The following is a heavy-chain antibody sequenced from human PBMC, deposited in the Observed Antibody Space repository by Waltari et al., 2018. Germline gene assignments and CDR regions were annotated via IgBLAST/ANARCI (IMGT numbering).Heavy chain of an antibody. D-gene: IGHD6-13*01. CDR3: AREGAAAEAGV. V-gene: IGHV3-7*01. Sequence: EVQLVESGGGLVQPGGSLRLSCAASGFTFSSYWMSWVRQAPGKGLEWLANIKQDGSEKYYVDSVKGRFTISRDNAKNSLYLQMNSLRAEDTAVYYCAREGAAAEAGVWGQGTTVTVSS. J-gene: IGHJ6*02. CDR2: IKQDGSEK. CDR1: GFTFSSYW.